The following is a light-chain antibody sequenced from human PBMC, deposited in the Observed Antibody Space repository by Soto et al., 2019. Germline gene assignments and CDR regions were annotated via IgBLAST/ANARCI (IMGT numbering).Light chain of an antibody. J-gene: IGKJ1*01. V-gene: IGKV3-15*01. Sequence: EIVMTQSPATLSVSPWGRATLSCRASQSISDTLAWYQQKPGQAPRLLIHGASTRAPGFPARFSGSGSGTDFTLTISSLQSEDFAVYYCQQYDNWPWTFGQGTKV. CDR3: QQYDNWPWT. CDR2: GAS. CDR1: QSISDT.